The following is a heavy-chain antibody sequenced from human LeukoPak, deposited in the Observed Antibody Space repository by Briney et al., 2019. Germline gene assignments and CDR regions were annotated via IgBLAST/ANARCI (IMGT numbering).Heavy chain of an antibody. CDR2: IKQDGSET. J-gene: IGHJ4*02. D-gene: IGHD6-19*01. V-gene: IGHV3-7*01. Sequence: PGGSLRLSCAASRFTLSNYWMSWVRQAPGKGLEWGANIKQDGSETYYVDSVKGRFTISRDNAKNSLSLKMNSLRAEDTAVYYCARQRGSGCLDYWGQGTLVTVSS. CDR1: RFTLSNYW. CDR3: ARQRGSGCLDY.